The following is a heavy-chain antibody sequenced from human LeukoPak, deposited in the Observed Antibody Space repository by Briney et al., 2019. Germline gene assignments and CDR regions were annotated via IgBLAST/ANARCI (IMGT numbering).Heavy chain of an antibody. CDR2: INTNTGNP. CDR3: ARAALGYSGYDYHY. D-gene: IGHD5-12*01. Sequence: ASVTVSCTASGYTFTIYAMNWVRQAPGQGLEWMGWINTNTGNPTYAQGFTGRFVFSLDTSVSTAYLQISSLKAEDTAVYYCARAALGYSGYDYHYWGQGTLVAVSS. V-gene: IGHV7-4-1*02. CDR1: GYTFTIYA. J-gene: IGHJ4*02.